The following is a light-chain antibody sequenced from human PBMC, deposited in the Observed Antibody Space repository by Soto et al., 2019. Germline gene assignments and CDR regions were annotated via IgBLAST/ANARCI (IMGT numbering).Light chain of an antibody. CDR3: CSYAGDSTPYV. CDR2: EVS. Sequence: LTQPASVSGSPGLSITISCTGTSSDFGNYNLVSWYQQHPGKAPKLMIYEVSKRPSGVSNRFSGSKSGNTASLTISGLQAEDEADYYCCSYAGDSTPYVFGTGTKVTVL. V-gene: IGLV2-23*02. CDR1: SSDFGNYNL. J-gene: IGLJ1*01.